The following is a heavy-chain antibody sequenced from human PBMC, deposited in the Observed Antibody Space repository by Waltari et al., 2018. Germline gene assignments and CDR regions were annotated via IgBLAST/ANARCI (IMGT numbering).Heavy chain of an antibody. D-gene: IGHD1-1*01. J-gene: IGHJ4*02. CDR2: IYSGGST. CDR3: ASLTNWNDWGRDY. V-gene: IGHV3-53*01. CDR1: GFTVSSNY. Sequence: EVQLVESGGGLIQPGGSLRLSCAASGFTVSSNYLSWVRQAPGKGLEWVSVIYSGGSTYYADCVKGRFTISRGNSKITLLLQMNSRSAEDTAVYYCASLTNWNDWGRDYWGQGTLVTVAS.